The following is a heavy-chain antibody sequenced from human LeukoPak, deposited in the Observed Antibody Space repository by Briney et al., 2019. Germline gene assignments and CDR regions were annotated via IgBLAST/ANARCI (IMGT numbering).Heavy chain of an antibody. Sequence: GGSLRLSCAASGFTFSSYAMSWVRQAPGKGLEWVSAISGSGGSTYYADSVKGRFTISRDNSKNTLYLQMNSLRAEDTAVYYCAKDHFQRFLERGWFDPWGQGTLVTVSS. J-gene: IGHJ5*02. CDR2: ISGSGGST. CDR3: AKDHFQRFLERGWFDP. CDR1: GFTFSSYA. D-gene: IGHD3-3*01. V-gene: IGHV3-23*01.